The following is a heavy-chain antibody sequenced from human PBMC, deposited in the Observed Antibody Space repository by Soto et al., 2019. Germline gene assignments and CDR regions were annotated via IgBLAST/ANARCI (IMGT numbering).Heavy chain of an antibody. J-gene: IGHJ6*02. CDR3: AKDRAVLAGRRRSYVYYGMDA. V-gene: IGHV3-30*04. CDR2: ISYDGRHE. Sequence: QVQLEESGGGVVQPGTSLRLSCAASGFTFNAYSMHWVRQAPGKGLEWVAVISYDGRHEYYVDSVKGRFTISRDNPKNAVFLQMSSLTVEDTAVYFCAKDRAVLAGRRRSYVYYGMDAWGQGTTVIVS. D-gene: IGHD6-6*01. CDR1: GFTFNAYS.